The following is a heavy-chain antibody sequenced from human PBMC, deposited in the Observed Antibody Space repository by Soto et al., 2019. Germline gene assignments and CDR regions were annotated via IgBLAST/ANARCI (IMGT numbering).Heavy chain of an antibody. D-gene: IGHD2-2*01. J-gene: IGHJ5*02. CDR2: IIPILGIA. CDR1: GGTFSSYT. V-gene: IGHV1-69*04. Sequence: EASVKVSCKASGGTFSSYTISWVRQAPGQGLEWMGRIIPILGIANYAQKFQDRVTITADKSTSTAYMELSSLRSEDTAVYYCARDGPDCSSTSCYQRARNWFDPWGQGTLVTVSS. CDR3: ARDGPDCSSTSCYQRARNWFDP.